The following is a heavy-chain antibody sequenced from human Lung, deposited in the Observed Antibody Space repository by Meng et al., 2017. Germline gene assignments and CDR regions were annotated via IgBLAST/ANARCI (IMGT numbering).Heavy chain of an antibody. Sequence: QAQLQQWCAGLLKPSETLSLTCVVSGGSFSDYHWSGIRQPPGKGLEWIGEINHSGSTNYNPSLESRATISVDTSQNNLSLKLSSVTAAESAVYYCARGPTTMAHDFDYWGQGTLVTVSS. V-gene: IGHV4-34*01. D-gene: IGHD4-11*01. CDR1: GGSFSDYH. CDR2: INHSGST. J-gene: IGHJ4*02. CDR3: ARGPTTMAHDFDY.